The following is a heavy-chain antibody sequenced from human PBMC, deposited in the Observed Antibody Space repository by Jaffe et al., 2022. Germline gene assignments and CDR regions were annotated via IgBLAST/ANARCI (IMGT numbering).Heavy chain of an antibody. Sequence: QVQLQESGPGLVKPSETLSLTCAVSGYSISSGYYWGWIRQPPGKGLEWIGSIYHSGSTYYNPSLKSRVTISVDTSKNQFSLKLSSVTAADTAVYYCARLRNPPRKVGATANFDYWGQGTLVTVSS. V-gene: IGHV4-38-2*01. CDR1: GYSISSGYY. J-gene: IGHJ4*02. D-gene: IGHD1-26*01. CDR3: ARLRNPPRKVGATANFDY. CDR2: IYHSGST.